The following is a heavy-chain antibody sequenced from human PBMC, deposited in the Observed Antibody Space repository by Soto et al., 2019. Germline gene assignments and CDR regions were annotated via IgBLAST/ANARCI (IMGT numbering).Heavy chain of an antibody. Sequence: QVQLQESGPGLVKPSETLSLTCTVSGGSISSYYXXWIRQPPGKGLEWIGYIYYSGSTNYNPSLKSRVTXXXDTSXXXXSLXLXXXXXXXXXVXYCARHNYGSGSXYFDYWGQGTLVTVSS. J-gene: IGHJ4*02. V-gene: IGHV4-59*08. CDR2: IYYSGST. D-gene: IGHD3-10*01. CDR3: ARHNYGSGSXYFDY. CDR1: GGSISSYY.